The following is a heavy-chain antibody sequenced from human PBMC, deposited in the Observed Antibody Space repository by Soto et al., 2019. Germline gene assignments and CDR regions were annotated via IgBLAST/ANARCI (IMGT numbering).Heavy chain of an antibody. CDR1: GFTLINYW. Sequence: EVQLVESGGGLVQPGGSLRLSCEGPGFTLINYWMPWVRQAPGKGLEWVSRIDHDGPTDYADSVRGRFTISRDNAENTLYLQMNSLRPEDTAVYYCVRDSHGDYWGQGTLVTVSS. J-gene: IGHJ4*02. CDR3: VRDSHGDY. CDR2: IDHDGPT. V-gene: IGHV3-74*01.